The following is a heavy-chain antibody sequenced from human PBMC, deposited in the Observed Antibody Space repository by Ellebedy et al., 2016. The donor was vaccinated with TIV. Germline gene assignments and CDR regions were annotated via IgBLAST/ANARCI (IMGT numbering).Heavy chain of an antibody. CDR1: GFTVSSNY. D-gene: IGHD2-2*01. CDR3: ARPDPYCSSTSCYDY. J-gene: IGHJ4*02. CDR2: IYSGGST. Sequence: GESLKISCAASGFTVSSNYMSWVRQAPGKGLEWVSVIYSGGSTYYADSVKGRFTISRDNSKNTLYLQMNSLRAEDTAVYYCARPDPYCSSTSCYDYWGQGTLVTVSS. V-gene: IGHV3-66*01.